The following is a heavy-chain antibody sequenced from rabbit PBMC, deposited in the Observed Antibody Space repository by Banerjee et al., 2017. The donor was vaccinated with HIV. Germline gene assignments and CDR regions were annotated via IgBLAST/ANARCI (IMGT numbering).Heavy chain of an antibody. CDR2: IGGGSSGDT. CDR3: ARHVSGYGL. J-gene: IGHJ4*01. V-gene: IGHV1S45*01. CDR1: GFSFSSSHW. Sequence: QQQLVESGGGLVKPEGSLTLTCTASGFSFSSSHWMCWVRQAPGKGLEWIGIIGGGSSGDTYYASWAKGRFTISKTSSTTVTLQMTSLTAADTATYFCARHVSGYGLWGPGTLVTVS. D-gene: IGHD1-1*01.